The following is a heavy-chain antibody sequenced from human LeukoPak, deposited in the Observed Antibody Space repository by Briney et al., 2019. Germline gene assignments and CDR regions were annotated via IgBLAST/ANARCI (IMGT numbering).Heavy chain of an antibody. D-gene: IGHD3-22*01. CDR3: ARVHYYDSSGYFVGAFDI. J-gene: IGHJ3*02. V-gene: IGHV4-59*11. CDR1: GGSTSSHY. Sequence: SETLSLTCTVSGGSTSSHYWSWIRQPPGKGLEWIGYISYSGSTKYNPSLKSRVTISEDTSKNHFSLKLSSVTAADTAVYYCARVHYYDSSGYFVGAFDIWGQGTMVIVSS. CDR2: ISYSGST.